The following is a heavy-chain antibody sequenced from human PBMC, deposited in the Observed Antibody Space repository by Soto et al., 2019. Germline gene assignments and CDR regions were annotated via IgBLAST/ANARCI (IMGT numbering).Heavy chain of an antibody. J-gene: IGHJ6*02. CDR2: TYYRSKWYN. D-gene: IGHD2-21*02. Sequence: SQTLSLTCGISGDSVSSDSATWHWIRQSPSRGLEWLGRTYYRSKWYNDYAVSVKSRISINPDTSKNQFSLQLNSVTPEDTAVYYCARATAPLNYYGMDVWGQGTTVTVSS. CDR3: ARATAPLNYYGMDV. V-gene: IGHV6-1*01. CDR1: GDSVSSDSAT.